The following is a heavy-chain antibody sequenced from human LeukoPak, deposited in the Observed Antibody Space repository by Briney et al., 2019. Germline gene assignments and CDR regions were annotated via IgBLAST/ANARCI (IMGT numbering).Heavy chain of an antibody. D-gene: IGHD3-9*01. V-gene: IGHV3-21*01. CDR3: ARDKDYDILTGYDSGIDY. J-gene: IGHJ4*02. Sequence: GGSLRLSCEGSGFTFSTYSMNWVRQAPGKGLEWVSSISSSSTYIYYADSVKGRFTISRDNARNSLYLQMNSLRAEDTAVYYCARDKDYDILTGYDSGIDYWGQGTLVTVSS. CDR1: GFTFSTYS. CDR2: ISSSSTYI.